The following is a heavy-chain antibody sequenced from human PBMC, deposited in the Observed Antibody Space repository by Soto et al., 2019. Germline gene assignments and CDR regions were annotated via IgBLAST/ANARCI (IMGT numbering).Heavy chain of an antibody. V-gene: IGHV3-53*01. CDR1: GFTVSSNY. CDR2: IYNDGTT. D-gene: IGHD7-27*01. CDR3: ARELGQNYIDY. Sequence: PWGSLRLSCAVSGFTVSSNYMSWVRQAPGKGLEWVSIIYNDGTTSYTDSVKGRFTISRDNSQNTLYLQMNSLRADDTALYYCARELGQNYIDYWGQGTLVTVSS. J-gene: IGHJ4*02.